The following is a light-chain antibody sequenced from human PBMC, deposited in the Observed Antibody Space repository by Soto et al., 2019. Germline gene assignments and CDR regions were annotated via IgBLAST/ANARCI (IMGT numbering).Light chain of an antibody. CDR3: QQYGPSPRYT. J-gene: IGKJ2*01. V-gene: IGKV3-20*01. CDR2: GAS. CDR1: QSVTSSN. Sequence: EIVLTQSPGTLSLSPGERATLSCGASQSVTSSNLAWYQQKPGQAPRLLIFGASSRATGIPDRFSGSGSGTDLTLTISRLEPEDFAVYYCQQYGPSPRYTFGQGTKLENK.